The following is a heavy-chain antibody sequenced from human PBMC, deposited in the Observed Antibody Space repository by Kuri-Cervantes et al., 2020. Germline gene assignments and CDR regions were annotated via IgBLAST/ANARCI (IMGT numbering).Heavy chain of an antibody. CDR2: IDWDDDK. D-gene: IGHD3-16*02. CDR1: GFSLSTSGMC. J-gene: IGHJ3*02. CDR3: ARIVGDYIWGSYRYDAFGI. V-gene: IGHV2-70*01. Sequence: SGPTLVKPTQTLTLTCTFSGFSLSTSGMCVSWIRQPPGKALEWLALIDWDDDKYYSTSLKTRLTISKDTSKNQVVLTMTNMDPVDTATYYCARIVGDYIWGSYRYDAFGIWGQGTMVTVSS.